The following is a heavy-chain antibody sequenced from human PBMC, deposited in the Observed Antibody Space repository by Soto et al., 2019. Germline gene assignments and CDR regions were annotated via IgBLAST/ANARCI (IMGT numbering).Heavy chain of an antibody. D-gene: IGHD5-18*01. CDR3: AKGGFPSSYGYLFYY. CDR2: ISASGGST. V-gene: IGHV3-23*01. CDR1: GFTFSTYA. Sequence: GGSLRLSCAASGFTFSTYAMAWVRQAPGKGLEWVSAISASGGSTYYADSVKGRFTISRDNSKNTLYLQMNILRVEDTAVYYCAKGGFPSSYGYLFYYWGQGYLVTVSS. J-gene: IGHJ4*02.